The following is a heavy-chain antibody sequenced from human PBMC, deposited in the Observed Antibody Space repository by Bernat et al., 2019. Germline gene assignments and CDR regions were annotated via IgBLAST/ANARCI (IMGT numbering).Heavy chain of an antibody. CDR3: ARDDYYDSSGYKPLDY. Sequence: QVQLQESGPGLVKPSGTLSLTCAVSGGSISSSNWWSWVRQPPGKGVEWIGEIYHSGSTNYNPSPKSRVTISVDKSKTQFSLKLSSVTAADTAVYYCARDDYYDSSGYKPLDYWGQGTLVTVSS. D-gene: IGHD3-22*01. CDR1: GGSISSSNW. V-gene: IGHV4-4*02. CDR2: IYHSGST. J-gene: IGHJ4*02.